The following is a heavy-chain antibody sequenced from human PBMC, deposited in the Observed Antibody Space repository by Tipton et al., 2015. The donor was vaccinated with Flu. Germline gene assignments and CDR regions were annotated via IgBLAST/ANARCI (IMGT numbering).Heavy chain of an antibody. J-gene: IGHJ6*02. CDR3: ARHRLLNYYYYYGMDV. Sequence: TLSLTCTVSGGSISSYYWSWIRQPAGKGLEWIGRIYTSGSTNYNPSLKSRVTMSVDTSKNQFSLKLSSVTAADTAVYYCARHRLLNYYYYYGMDVWGQGTTVTVSS. CDR2: IYTSGST. CDR1: GGSISSYY. D-gene: IGHD2-15*01. V-gene: IGHV4-4*07.